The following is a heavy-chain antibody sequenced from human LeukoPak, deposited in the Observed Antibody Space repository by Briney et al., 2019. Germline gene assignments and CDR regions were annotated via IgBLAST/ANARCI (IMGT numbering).Heavy chain of an antibody. CDR3: ARGRVVVVPAAISWFDP. Sequence: ASVKVSCKASGYTFTSYGISWVRQAPGQGLEWMGWINPNSGGTNYAQKFQGRVTMTRDTSISTAYMELSRLRSDDTAVYYCARGRVVVVPAAISWFDPWGQGTLVTVSS. CDR2: INPNSGGT. V-gene: IGHV1-2*02. CDR1: GYTFTSYG. J-gene: IGHJ5*02. D-gene: IGHD2-2*02.